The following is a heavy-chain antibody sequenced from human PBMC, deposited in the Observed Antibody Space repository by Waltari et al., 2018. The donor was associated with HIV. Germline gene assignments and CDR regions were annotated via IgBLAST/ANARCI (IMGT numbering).Heavy chain of an antibody. V-gene: IGHV3-7*01. CDR1: GFTFSSYW. CDR3: ARDLDLVVVPAAKALDY. D-gene: IGHD2-2*03. Sequence: EVQLVESGGGLVQPGGSLRLSCAASGFTFSSYWMSWVRQAPGKGLEWVANIKQDGSEKYYVDSVKGRFTISRDNAKNSLYLQMNSLRAEDTAVYYCARDLDLVVVPAAKALDYWGQGTLVTVSS. J-gene: IGHJ4*02. CDR2: IKQDGSEK.